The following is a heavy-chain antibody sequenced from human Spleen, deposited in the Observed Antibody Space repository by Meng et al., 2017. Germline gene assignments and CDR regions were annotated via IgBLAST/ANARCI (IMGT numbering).Heavy chain of an antibody. CDR3: AREQWLAVDY. CDR1: GVTFSTYG. Sequence: QVQVVESGGGVVQPGRSLRLSCGDSGVTFSTYGIHWVRQAPGKGLERVAVRDYAGSVKGQFTFSRDNSKNTLYLQLSSLRPEDTAMFYCAREQWLAVDYWGQGTLVTVSS. D-gene: IGHD6-19*01. J-gene: IGHJ4*02. V-gene: IGHV3-30*03. CDR2: R.